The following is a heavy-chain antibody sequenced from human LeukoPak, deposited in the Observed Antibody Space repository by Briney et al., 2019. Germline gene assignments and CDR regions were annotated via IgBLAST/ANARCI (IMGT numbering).Heavy chain of an antibody. CDR1: GLIFSTYG. D-gene: IGHD2-15*01. CDR2: ISGDGSSK. Sequence: GGSLRLSCAVSGLIFSTYGMHWVRQAPGKGLEWVAAISGDGSSKYHADLVQGRLTISRDNSKNTLYLQMSSLTAEDTAVYYCAKLGSGSCYERADNWGQGTLVIVSS. V-gene: IGHV3-30*18. CDR3: AKLGSGSCYERADN. J-gene: IGHJ4*02.